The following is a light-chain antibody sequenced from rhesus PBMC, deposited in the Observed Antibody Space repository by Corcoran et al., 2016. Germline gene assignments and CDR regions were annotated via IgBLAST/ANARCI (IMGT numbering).Light chain of an antibody. V-gene: IGKV1-28*03. CDR3: LQHNSYPLT. J-gene: IGKJ4*01. CDR2: AAS. CDR1: QGISRY. Sequence: DIQMTQSPSSLSASVGDTVTITCRASQGISRYLNWFQQKPGKAPKLLIYAASSLESGVPSRFSGSGSWTDFTLTISSLQPEDFAVYYCLQHNSYPLTFGGGTKVELK.